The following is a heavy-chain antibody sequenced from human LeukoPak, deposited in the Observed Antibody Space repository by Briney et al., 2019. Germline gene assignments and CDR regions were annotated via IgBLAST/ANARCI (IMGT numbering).Heavy chain of an antibody. Sequence: PGGSLRLSCAASGFTFSSYAMSWVRQAPGKGLEWVSAISGSGGSTYYADSVKGRFTISRDNSKNTLYLQMNSLRAEDTAVYYCAKDPSHSSGTGGWFDPWGQGTLVTVFS. D-gene: IGHD3-22*01. CDR3: AKDPSHSSGTGGWFDP. V-gene: IGHV3-23*01. CDR1: GFTFSSYA. CDR2: ISGSGGST. J-gene: IGHJ5*02.